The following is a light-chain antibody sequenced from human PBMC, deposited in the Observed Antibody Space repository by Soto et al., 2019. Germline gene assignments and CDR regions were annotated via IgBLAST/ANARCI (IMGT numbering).Light chain of an antibody. J-gene: IGKJ5*01. CDR2: GAS. Sequence: EIVSTHAPVIFSLSPLERASLSFVASQSITSSFLAWYQQKPGQAHRLIIYGASSRATGIPDRFSGTGSETDFTLTIKRLEPEDFAPSYCQKYGSSAQINFGNGQRRAIK. CDR1: QSITSSF. V-gene: IGKV3-20*01. CDR3: QKYGSSAQIN.